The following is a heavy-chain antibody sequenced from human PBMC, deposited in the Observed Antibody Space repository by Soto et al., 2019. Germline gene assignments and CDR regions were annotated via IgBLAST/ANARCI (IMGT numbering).Heavy chain of an antibody. D-gene: IGHD3-10*01. J-gene: IGHJ6*02. CDR1: GLPVAGSY. CDR3: VRPLPSGQTHARDV. Sequence: GGSLRLSXVASGLPVAGSYMAWVRQAPGKGLEWASVIYNDGTTYYSQSVEGRFTISRDTSKNTLYLQMDRLRDEDTAVYYCVRPLPSGQTHARDVWGQGTTVTV. V-gene: IGHV3-53*01. CDR2: IYNDGTT.